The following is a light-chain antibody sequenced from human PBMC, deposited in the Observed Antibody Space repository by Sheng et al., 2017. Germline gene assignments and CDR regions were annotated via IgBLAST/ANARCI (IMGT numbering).Light chain of an antibody. CDR3: QQYHNYSPT. Sequence: DIHMTQSPSTLSVSIGDRVTFTCRASQNINRWLAWYQVKSGEAPKVLIREASILESGVPSRFSGRGSGTEFTLSISSLQPDDSASYYCQQYHNYSPTFGQGTKVLIK. CDR2: EAS. CDR1: QNINRW. J-gene: IGKJ1*01. V-gene: IGKV1-5*03.